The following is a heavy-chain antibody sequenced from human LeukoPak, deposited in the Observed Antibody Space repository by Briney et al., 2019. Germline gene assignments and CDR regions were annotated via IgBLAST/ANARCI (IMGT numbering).Heavy chain of an antibody. J-gene: IGHJ2*01. Sequence: GGSLRLSCAASRFTFSTYSMNWVRQAPGKRLEWVSSISSSGSYIYSTDSLKGRFTISRDNAKNSLYLQMNSLRAEDTAVYYCARALTVAGTDWCFDLWGRGTLVTVSS. CDR1: RFTFSTYS. CDR2: ISSSGSYI. D-gene: IGHD6-19*01. V-gene: IGHV3-21*01. CDR3: ARALTVAGTDWCFDL.